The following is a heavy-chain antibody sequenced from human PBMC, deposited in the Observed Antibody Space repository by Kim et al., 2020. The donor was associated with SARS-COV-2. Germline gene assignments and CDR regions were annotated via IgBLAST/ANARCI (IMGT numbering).Heavy chain of an antibody. CDR3: ARGFTSDREHY. J-gene: IGHJ4*02. D-gene: IGHD3-3*01. CDR2: INNSSSTI. V-gene: IGHV3-48*04. CDR1: GFSFSTYS. Sequence: GGSLRLSCAASGFSFSTYSMNWVRQAPGKGLEWVSYINNSSSTIYYADSVRGRFTISRDNAKYSLYLQMNSLRVEDTAVYFCARGFTSDREHYWGQGTLVTVSS.